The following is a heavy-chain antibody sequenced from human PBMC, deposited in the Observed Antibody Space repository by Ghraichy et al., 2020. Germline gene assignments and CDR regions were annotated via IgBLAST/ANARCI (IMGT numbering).Heavy chain of an antibody. J-gene: IGHJ5*02. Sequence: SETLSLTCTVSGGSISSYYWSWIRQPPGKGLEWIGYIYYSGSTNYNPSLKSRVTISVDTSKNQFSLKLSSVTAADTAVYYCARLGFSLYYYGSGSEQGWFDPWGQGTLVTVSS. CDR2: IYYSGST. D-gene: IGHD3-10*01. V-gene: IGHV4-59*08. CDR3: ARLGFSLYYYGSGSEQGWFDP. CDR1: GGSISSYY.